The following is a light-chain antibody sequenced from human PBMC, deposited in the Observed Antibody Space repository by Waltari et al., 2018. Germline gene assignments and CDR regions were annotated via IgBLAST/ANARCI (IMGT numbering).Light chain of an antibody. CDR2: KPS. CDR1: QTISNW. J-gene: IGKJ1*01. V-gene: IGKV1-5*03. Sequence: DIQMTQSPSTLPASVGDRVTITRRASQTISNWLAWFQQKPGKAPKLHIYKPSGLESGVPSRFSGSGSGTDFTLTISSLQPEDVGTYYCLQYNSYSWTFGHGTKVEI. CDR3: LQYNSYSWT.